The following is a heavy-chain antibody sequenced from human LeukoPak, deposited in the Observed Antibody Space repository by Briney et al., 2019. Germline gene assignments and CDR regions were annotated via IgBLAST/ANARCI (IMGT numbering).Heavy chain of an antibody. D-gene: IGHD3-10*01. V-gene: IGHV3-23*01. Sequence: PGWTLSLSRAPSGLSLTSYAMSGVRQAPGRGVEGVSGICSSGGTPYSAHSVKGRFTISRDNSKNPLSLQLSSLTAEDTAVYYCAKDGLRPLLLWFGELSDWDVWGQGTTVTVSS. CDR2: ICSSGGTP. J-gene: IGHJ6*02. CDR1: GLSLTSYA. CDR3: AKDGLRPLLLWFGELSDWDV.